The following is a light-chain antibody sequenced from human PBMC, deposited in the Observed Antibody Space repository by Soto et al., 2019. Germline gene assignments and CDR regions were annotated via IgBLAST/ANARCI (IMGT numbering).Light chain of an antibody. CDR1: QTISSW. Sequence: DIQMTQSPSTLSASVGDRVTITCRASQTISSWLAWYQQKPGKAPKLLIYDVSNLESGVPSRFSGSGSGTDFTLTIRSRQPDDFATYYCQQYNTFSTFGQGTKVELK. CDR3: QQYNTFST. CDR2: DVS. V-gene: IGKV1-5*01. J-gene: IGKJ1*01.